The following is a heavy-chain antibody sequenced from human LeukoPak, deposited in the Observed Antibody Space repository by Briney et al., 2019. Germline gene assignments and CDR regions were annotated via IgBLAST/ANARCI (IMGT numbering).Heavy chain of an antibody. CDR1: GFTFSSYA. CDR2: ISSSSSTI. V-gene: IGHV3-48*01. Sequence: GGSLRLSCAASGFTFSSYAMHWVRQAPGKGLEWVSYISSSSSTIYYADSVKGRFTISRDNAKNSLYLQMNSLRAEDTAVYYCARDGSYYAGDYWGQGTLVTVSS. J-gene: IGHJ4*02. CDR3: ARDGSYYAGDY. D-gene: IGHD1-26*01.